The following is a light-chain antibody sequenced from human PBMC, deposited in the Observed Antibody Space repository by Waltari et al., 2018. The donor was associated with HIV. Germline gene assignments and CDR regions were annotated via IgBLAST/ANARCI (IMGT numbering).Light chain of an antibody. CDR1: QSIRTN. CDR3: QHYNDWPPKYT. Sequence: ELVMTQSPGTLSVSPGERVTLSCRASQSIRTNVAWYQQKPGQAPRLLFSGASTRATGIPARFSGSGSGTEFTLTISSLQSEDFAVYYCQHYNDWPPKYTFGQGTKLEIK. J-gene: IGKJ2*01. V-gene: IGKV3-15*01. CDR2: GAS.